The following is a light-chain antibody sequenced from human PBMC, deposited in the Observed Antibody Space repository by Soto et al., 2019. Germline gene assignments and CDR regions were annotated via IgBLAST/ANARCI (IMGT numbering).Light chain of an antibody. J-gene: IGLJ1*01. CDR2: EVS. CDR3: SSYSISTAYL. V-gene: IGLV2-14*01. Sequence: QSVLTQPASVSGSPGQSITISCTGTSSDVGCYDYVSWYQLHPGKAPILMVFEVSNRPSGVSYRFSGSKSGNTASLTISGLQAEDEADYFCSSYSISTAYLFGTGTKV. CDR1: SSDVGCYDY.